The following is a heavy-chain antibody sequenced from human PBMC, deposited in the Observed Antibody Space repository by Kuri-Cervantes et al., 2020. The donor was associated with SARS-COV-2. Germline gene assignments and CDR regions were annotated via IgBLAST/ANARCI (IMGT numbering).Heavy chain of an antibody. V-gene: IGHV1-69*01. Sequence: KISCKAYEGTFSSYAISWVRQSPGQGLEWMGWIIPIFGTANFAQKFQGRVTITADESTSTAYMELSSLRSEDTAVYYCARDEPAAAILGSWRTQNGDFDYWGQGTMVTVSS. CDR1: EGTFSSYA. CDR2: IIPIFGTA. J-gene: IGHJ4*02. CDR3: ARDEPAAAILGSWRTQNGDFDY. D-gene: IGHD2-2*01.